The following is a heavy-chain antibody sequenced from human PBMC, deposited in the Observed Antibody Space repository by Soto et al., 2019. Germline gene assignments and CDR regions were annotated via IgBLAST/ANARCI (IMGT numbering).Heavy chain of an antibody. Sequence: QVQLVESGGGLVKPGGSLRLPCAASGFTFSDYYMSWIRQAPGKGLEWVSYISGGGGSTRSYADSVKGRFTISRDNAQNSLYLQMNSLRAEDTAVYYCARVRGYYDSSGFDSWGQGTLVTVSS. V-gene: IGHV3-11*01. CDR1: GFTFSDYY. D-gene: IGHD3-22*01. CDR3: ARVRGYYDSSGFDS. CDR2: ISGGGGSTR. J-gene: IGHJ4*02.